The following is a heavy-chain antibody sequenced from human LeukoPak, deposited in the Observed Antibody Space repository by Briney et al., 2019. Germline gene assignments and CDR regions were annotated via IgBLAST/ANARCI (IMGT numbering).Heavy chain of an antibody. Sequence: GGSLRLSCAASGFTFSRNWMHWVRQVPGKGLVWVSRINSDGRSTNYADSVKGRFTISRDNAKNTLYLQMNSLRAEDTAVYYCAVNGVAAYYSDYWGQGTLVTVSS. J-gene: IGHJ4*02. CDR1: GFTFSRNW. CDR2: INSDGRST. D-gene: IGHD2-15*01. V-gene: IGHV3-74*01. CDR3: AVNGVAAYYSDY.